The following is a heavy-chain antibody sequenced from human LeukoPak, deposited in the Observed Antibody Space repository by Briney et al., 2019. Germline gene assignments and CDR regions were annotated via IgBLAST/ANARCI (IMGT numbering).Heavy chain of an antibody. CDR1: GFTFSSYS. D-gene: IGHD3-10*01. J-gene: IGHJ4*02. V-gene: IGHV3-21*04. CDR3: ARSSLWFGELLVPLSFDY. CDR2: ISSSSSYI. Sequence: GGSLRLSCAASGFTFSSYSMNWVRQAPGKGLEWVSSISSSSSYIYYADSVKGRFTISRDNSKNTLYLQMNSLRAEDTAVYYCARSSLWFGELLVPLSFDYWGQGTLVTVSS.